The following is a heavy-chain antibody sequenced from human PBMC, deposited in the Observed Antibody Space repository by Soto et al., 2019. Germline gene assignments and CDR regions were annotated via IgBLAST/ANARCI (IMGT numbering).Heavy chain of an antibody. CDR1: GYTFTSYG. Sequence: SKASVKVSCKASGYTFTSYGISWVRQAPGQGLEWMGWISAYNGNTNYAQKLQGRVTMTTDTSTSTAYMELRSLRSDDTAVYYCAREPGYSSGLSWFDPWGQGTLVTVSS. D-gene: IGHD6-19*01. CDR3: AREPGYSSGLSWFDP. CDR2: ISAYNGNT. J-gene: IGHJ5*02. V-gene: IGHV1-18*01.